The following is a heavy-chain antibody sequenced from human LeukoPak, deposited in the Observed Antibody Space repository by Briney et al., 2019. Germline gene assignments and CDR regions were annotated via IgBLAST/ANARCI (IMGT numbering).Heavy chain of an antibody. CDR1: GFTFTDYW. Sequence: PGGSLRLSCAASGFTFTDYWMHWVRQVPGKGLVWVSIINTDTRGTYYADSVKGRFTISRDNAKSTLYLQMDSLRAEDTAVYYCARAGAYHFDNWGQGTTVTVSS. J-gene: IGHJ4*02. V-gene: IGHV3-74*01. CDR3: ARAGAYHFDN. D-gene: IGHD3-16*01. CDR2: INTDTRGT.